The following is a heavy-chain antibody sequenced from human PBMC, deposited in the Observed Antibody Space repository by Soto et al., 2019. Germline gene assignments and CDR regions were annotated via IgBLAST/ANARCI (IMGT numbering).Heavy chain of an antibody. CDR3: ARGEYSGSSY. CDR1: GGSFSGYH. CDR2: INHSGST. Sequence: SETLSLTCAVYGGSFSGYHWSWIRQPPGKGLEWIGEINHSGSTNYNPSLKSRVTISVDTSKNQFSLKLSSVTAADTAVYYCARGEYSGSSYWGQGTLVTVSS. D-gene: IGHD1-26*01. V-gene: IGHV4-34*01. J-gene: IGHJ4*02.